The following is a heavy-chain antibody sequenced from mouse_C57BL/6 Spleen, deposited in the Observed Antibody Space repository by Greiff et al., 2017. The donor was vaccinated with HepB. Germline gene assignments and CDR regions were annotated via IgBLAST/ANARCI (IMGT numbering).Heavy chain of an antibody. CDR3: ARAGRTLYYFDY. V-gene: IGHV5-17*01. Sequence: EVMLVESGGGLVKPGGSLKLSCAASGFTFSDYGKHWVRQAPEKGLEWVAYISSGSSTIYYADTVKGRFTISRDNAKNTLFLQLTSLRSEDTAMYYCARAGRTLYYFDYWGQGTTLTVSS. J-gene: IGHJ2*01. CDR2: ISSGSSTI. D-gene: IGHD6-2*01. CDR1: GFTFSDYG.